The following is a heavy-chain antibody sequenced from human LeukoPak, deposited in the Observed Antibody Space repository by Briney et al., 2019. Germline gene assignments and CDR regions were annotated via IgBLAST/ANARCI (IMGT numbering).Heavy chain of an antibody. J-gene: IGHJ6*04. Sequence: PGGSLRLSCVGSGFIFSSYSMNWVRQAPGKGLERVSYISSSSSTIYYADSVKGRFTISRDNAKNSLYLQMNSLRAEDTAVYYCAELGITMIGGVWGKGTTVTISS. CDR1: GFIFSSYS. CDR3: AELGITMIGGV. CDR2: ISSSSSTI. D-gene: IGHD3-10*02. V-gene: IGHV3-48*04.